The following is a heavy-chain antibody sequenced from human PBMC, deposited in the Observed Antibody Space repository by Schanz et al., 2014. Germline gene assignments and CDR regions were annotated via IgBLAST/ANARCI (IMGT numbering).Heavy chain of an antibody. CDR2: ISWNGAGI. Sequence: DVQLVESGGGLVQPGRSLRLSCAASGFTFADYAMHWVRQAPGKGLEWVSGISWNGAGIGYADSVKGRFTISRDNAKXSLYLQMNSVTAEDTALYYCAKDIRIRLFFQFDSWGQGTLVTVSS. CDR3: AKDIRIRLFFQFDS. D-gene: IGHD3-3*01. J-gene: IGHJ4*02. V-gene: IGHV3-9*01. CDR1: GFTFADYA.